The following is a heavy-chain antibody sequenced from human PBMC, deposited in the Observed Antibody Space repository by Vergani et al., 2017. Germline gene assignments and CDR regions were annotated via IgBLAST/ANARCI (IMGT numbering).Heavy chain of an antibody. Sequence: EVQLVESGGGLVKPGGSLRLSCAASGFTFSNAWMSWVRQAPGKGLEWVGRIKSKTDGGTTDYAAPVKGRFTISRDDSKNTLYLQMNSLTTEDTAVYYCTTRITMVRGSPPYYGMDVWGQGTTVTVSS. CDR1: GFTFSNAW. J-gene: IGHJ6*02. CDR2: IKSKTDGGTT. CDR3: TTRITMVRGSPPYYGMDV. D-gene: IGHD3-10*01. V-gene: IGHV3-15*01.